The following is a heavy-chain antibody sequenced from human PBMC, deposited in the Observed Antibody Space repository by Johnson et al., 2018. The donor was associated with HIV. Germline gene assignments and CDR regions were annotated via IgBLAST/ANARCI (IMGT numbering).Heavy chain of an antibody. Sequence: VQLVESGGGLVQPGGSLRLSCAASGFTFSSYEMNWVRQAPGKGLEWISYISSGGSSIYYADSVRGRFTISRDNAKKSLFLQLSRLRAGDTGVYYCARGGTYNWSPDRIGNAFDIWGQGTTVTVSS. CDR3: ARGGTYNWSPDRIGNAFDI. J-gene: IGHJ3*02. D-gene: IGHD1-20*01. CDR2: ISSGGSSI. CDR1: GFTFSSYE. V-gene: IGHV3-48*03.